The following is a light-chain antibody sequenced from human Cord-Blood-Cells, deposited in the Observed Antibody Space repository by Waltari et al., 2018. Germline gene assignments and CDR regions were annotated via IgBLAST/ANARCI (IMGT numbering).Light chain of an antibody. CDR2: AAS. CDR3: QQSYSTPWT. V-gene: IGKV1-39*01. J-gene: IGKJ1*01. Sequence: DIQMTQSPSSLSASVGDRVTITCRPSQSISNYLKWYQQKPGKAPKLLIYAASSLQRRVPSRFSGSGSGADFTLTISSRQPEDFAAYYCQQSYSTPWTFGQGTKVEIK. CDR1: QSISNY.